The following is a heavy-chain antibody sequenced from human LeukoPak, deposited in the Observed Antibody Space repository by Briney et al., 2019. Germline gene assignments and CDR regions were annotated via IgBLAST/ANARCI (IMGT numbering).Heavy chain of an antibody. CDR3: ARDQYDTWSRRGNFDS. Sequence: GGSLRLSCAASGFIFGKYWMSWVRQAPGKGLEWVANIKLDGSEKNYVDSVKGRFTISRDNTKNSLYLQMNSLRAEDTAVFYCARDQYDTWSRRGNFDSWGQGTLVIVSS. CDR1: GFIFGKYW. J-gene: IGHJ4*02. V-gene: IGHV3-7*03. D-gene: IGHD3-3*01. CDR2: IKLDGSEK.